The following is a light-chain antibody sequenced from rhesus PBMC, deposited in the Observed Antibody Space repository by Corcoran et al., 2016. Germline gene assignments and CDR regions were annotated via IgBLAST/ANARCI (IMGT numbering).Light chain of an antibody. CDR2: ATS. CDR3: QQYNNWPLT. CDR1: QSVSSD. Sequence: EIVMTQTPATLSLSPGETATLSCRASQSVSSDLAWYQQQPGQTPSLLIDATSNRATGSSARFSGSGSGTDFTLTISSLESEDLAVYYCQQYNNWPLTFGGGTKVEIK. J-gene: IGKJ4*01. V-gene: IGKV3-42*02.